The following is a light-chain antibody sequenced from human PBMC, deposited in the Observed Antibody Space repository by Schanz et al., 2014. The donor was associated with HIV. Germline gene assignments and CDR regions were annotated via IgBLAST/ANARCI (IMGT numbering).Light chain of an antibody. Sequence: QSALTQPASVSGSPGQSITISCTGTSSDGGGYNYVSWYQQHPGKAPKLMIYEVTKRPSGVSNRFFGSKSGNTASLTISGLQAEDEADYYCCSYAGRSTHVVFGGGTQLTVL. CDR1: SSDGGGYNY. CDR2: EVT. V-gene: IGLV2-23*02. CDR3: CSYAGRSTHVV. J-gene: IGLJ2*01.